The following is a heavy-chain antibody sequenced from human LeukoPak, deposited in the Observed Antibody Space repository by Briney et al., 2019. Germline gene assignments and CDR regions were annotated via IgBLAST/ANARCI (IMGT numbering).Heavy chain of an antibody. J-gene: IGHJ4*02. Sequence: GGSLRLSCAASGFTFSSYEMNWVRQAPGKGLEWVSYISSSGSTIYYADSVKGRFTISRDNAKNSLYLQMNSLRAEDTAVYYCARSYYDILTGYFALGYFDYWGQGTLVTVSS. D-gene: IGHD3-9*01. CDR3: ARSYYDILTGYFALGYFDY. CDR2: ISSSGSTI. V-gene: IGHV3-48*03. CDR1: GFTFSSYE.